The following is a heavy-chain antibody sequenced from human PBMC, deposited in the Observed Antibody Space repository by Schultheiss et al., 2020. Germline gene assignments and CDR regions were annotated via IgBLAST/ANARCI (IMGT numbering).Heavy chain of an antibody. CDR2: ISYDGSNK. CDR3: ARPGRDYGDYWYLDV. J-gene: IGHJ2*01. Sequence: GGSLRLSCEASGFTFNAFGLHWVRQAPGKGLEWVAVISYDGSNKYYADSVKGRFTISRDNSKNTLYLQMNSLRAEDTAVYYCARPGRDYGDYWYLDVWGRGTRVTVSS. CDR1: GFTFNAFG. D-gene: IGHD4-17*01. V-gene: IGHV3-30*03.